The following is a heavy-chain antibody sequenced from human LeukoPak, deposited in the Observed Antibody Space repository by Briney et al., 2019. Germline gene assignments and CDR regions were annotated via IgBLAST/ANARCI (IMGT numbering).Heavy chain of an antibody. CDR3: ARDYDHYMDV. V-gene: IGHV3-7*01. J-gene: IGHJ6*03. CDR1: GFTFSSYW. CDR2: IKKDGSKK. Sequence: PGGSLRLSCVASGFTFSSYWMSWVRQAPGKGLEWVANIKKDGSKKYYVDSVKGRFTISRDNAKNSLYLQMNSLRAEDTAVYYCARDYDHYMDVWGKGTTVSVSS.